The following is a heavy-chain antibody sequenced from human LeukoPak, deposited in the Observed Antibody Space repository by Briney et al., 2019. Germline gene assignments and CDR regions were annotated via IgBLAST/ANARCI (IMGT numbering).Heavy chain of an antibody. D-gene: IGHD6-19*01. V-gene: IGHV4-61*02. Sequence: MPSQTLSLTCTVSGGSISSGSYYWSWIRQPAGKGLEWIGRIYTSGSTNYNPSLESRVTISVDTSKNQFSLKLSSVTAADTAVYYCARVEAVAGTDYWGQGTLVTVSS. CDR1: GGSISSGSYY. J-gene: IGHJ4*02. CDR3: ARVEAVAGTDY. CDR2: IYTSGST.